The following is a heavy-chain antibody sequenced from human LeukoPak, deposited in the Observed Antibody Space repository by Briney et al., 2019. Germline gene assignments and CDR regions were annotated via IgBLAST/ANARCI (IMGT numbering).Heavy chain of an antibody. CDR2: ISYDASNK. V-gene: IGHV3-30*18. CDR3: TKDQNGYNYGPFAY. D-gene: IGHD5-18*01. CDR1: GFTFSSYD. Sequence: GGSLRLSCAASGFTFSSYDVHWVRQAPGKGLEWVAVISYDASNKYYADSVKGRFTISRDNSKNTLYLQMNSLRAEDTAVFYCTKDQNGYNYGPFAYWGQGTLVTVSS. J-gene: IGHJ4*02.